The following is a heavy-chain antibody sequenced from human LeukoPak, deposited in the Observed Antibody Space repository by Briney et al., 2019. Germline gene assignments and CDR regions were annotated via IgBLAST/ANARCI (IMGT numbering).Heavy chain of an antibody. J-gene: IGHJ3*02. Sequence: SETLSLTCTVSSASISTYYWSWIRQPAGKGLEWIGRIYTSGSTNYNPSLKSRVTMSVDTSKNQFSLKLSSVTAADTAVYYCARDRQYYDSSGYPAAFDIWGQGTMVTVSS. CDR1: SASISTYY. V-gene: IGHV4-4*07. CDR2: IYTSGST. CDR3: ARDRQYYDSSGYPAAFDI. D-gene: IGHD3-22*01.